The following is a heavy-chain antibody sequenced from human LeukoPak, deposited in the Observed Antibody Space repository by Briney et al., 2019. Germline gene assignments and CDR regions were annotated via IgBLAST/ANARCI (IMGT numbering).Heavy chain of an antibody. CDR2: MNPNSGNT. J-gene: IGHJ3*02. Sequence: GASVKVSCKASGYTFTSYDINWVRQATGHGLEWMGWMNPNSGNTGYAQKFQGRVTMTRNTSISTAYMELSSLRSEDTAMYYCARFLYCSSTSCPRAFDIWGQGTMVTVSS. D-gene: IGHD2-2*01. CDR1: GYTFTSYD. CDR3: ARFLYCSSTSCPRAFDI. V-gene: IGHV1-8*01.